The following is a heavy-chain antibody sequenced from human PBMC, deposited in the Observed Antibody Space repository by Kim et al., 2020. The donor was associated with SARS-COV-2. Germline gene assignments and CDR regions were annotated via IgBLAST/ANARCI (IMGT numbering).Heavy chain of an antibody. V-gene: IGHV3-30*18. Sequence: GGSLRLSCAASGFTFSSYGMHWVRQAPGKGLEWVAVISYDGSNKYYADSVKGRFTISRDNSKNTLYLQMNSLRAEDTAVYYCAKGGEEVAGFFDYWGQGTLVTVSS. CDR2: ISYDGSNK. CDR3: AKGGEEVAGFFDY. D-gene: IGHD6-19*01. CDR1: GFTFSSYG. J-gene: IGHJ4*02.